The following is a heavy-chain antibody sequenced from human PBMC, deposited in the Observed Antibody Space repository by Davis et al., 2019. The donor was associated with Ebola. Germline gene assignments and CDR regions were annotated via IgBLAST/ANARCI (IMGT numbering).Heavy chain of an antibody. CDR1: GFSFNTYW. D-gene: IGHD3-9*01. CDR3: ATELTGNAFDV. CDR2: IDSDASSR. Sequence: GESLKISCAASGFSFNTYWMHWVRQAPGKGLVWVARIDSDASSRSYADSVNGRFTISRDSAKNSLFLQMNNLRADDTAVYYCATELTGNAFDVWGRGTMVTVSS. V-gene: IGHV3-74*01. J-gene: IGHJ3*01.